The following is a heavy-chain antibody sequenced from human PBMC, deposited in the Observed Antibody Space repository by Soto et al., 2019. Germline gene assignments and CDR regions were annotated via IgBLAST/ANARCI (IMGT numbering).Heavy chain of an antibody. Sequence: PGGSLRLSCAASGFTFSNYPMHWVRQAPGKGLESVSAISGNGGSTYYANSVKGRFTIPRDNSKNTLYLQMGRLRADDMAVYYCAKSLGDYYDRSGLHYYYDGMDVWGQGTTVSVSS. V-gene: IGHV3-64*01. D-gene: IGHD3-22*01. J-gene: IGHJ6*01. CDR1: GFTFSNYP. CDR2: ISGNGGST. CDR3: AKSLGDYYDRSGLHYYYDGMDV.